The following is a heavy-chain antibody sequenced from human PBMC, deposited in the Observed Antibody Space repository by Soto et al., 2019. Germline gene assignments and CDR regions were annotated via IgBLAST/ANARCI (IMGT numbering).Heavy chain of an antibody. Sequence: PGESLKISCKGSGYSFTSYWIGWVRQMPGKGLEWMGIIYPGDSDTRYSPSFQGQVTISADKSISTAYLQWSSLKASDTAMYYCARLPYNWNDGNAFEIWGQGTMVTVSS. D-gene: IGHD1-20*01. CDR2: IYPGDSDT. CDR1: GYSFTSYW. CDR3: ARLPYNWNDGNAFEI. V-gene: IGHV5-51*01. J-gene: IGHJ3*02.